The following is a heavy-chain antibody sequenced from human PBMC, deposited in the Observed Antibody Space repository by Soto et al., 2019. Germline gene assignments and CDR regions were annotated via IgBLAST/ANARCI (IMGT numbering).Heavy chain of an antibody. CDR1: GGTFSSYA. V-gene: IGHV1-69*13. J-gene: IGHJ6*02. CDR3: AILAAGTRYYYYGMDV. CDR2: IIPIFGTA. Sequence: SVKVSCKASGGTFSSYAISWVRQAPGQGLEWMGGIIPIFGTANYAQKFQGRVTITADESTSTAYMELSSLRSEDTAVYYCAILAAGTRYYYYGMDVWGQGTTVTVSS. D-gene: IGHD6-13*01.